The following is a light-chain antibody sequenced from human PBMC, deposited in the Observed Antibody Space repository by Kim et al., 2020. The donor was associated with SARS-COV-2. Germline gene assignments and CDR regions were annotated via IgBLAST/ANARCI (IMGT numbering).Light chain of an antibody. CDR1: QSVTTY. V-gene: IGKV3-11*01. CDR3: QQRSNWPLT. Sequence: LSPGESATLSCRASQSVTTYLAWYQHKPGQAPRLLIFDASNRATGVPARFSGSGSGTDFTLTISSLEPEDAALYYCQQRSNWPLTFGGGTKVDIK. CDR2: DAS. J-gene: IGKJ4*01.